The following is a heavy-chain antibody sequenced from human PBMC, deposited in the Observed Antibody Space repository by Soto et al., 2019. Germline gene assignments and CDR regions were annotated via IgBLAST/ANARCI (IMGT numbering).Heavy chain of an antibody. J-gene: IGHJ4*02. Sequence: GGSLRLSCAASGFDVSGFYMNWVRQAPGKGLEWVSVIFTTGITYYADSVKGRFTISRDDSTNTLYLQMNSLRAEDTAVYYCARERYSYGLDYWGQGTVVTVSS. CDR1: GFDVSGFY. V-gene: IGHV3-53*01. D-gene: IGHD5-18*01. CDR3: ARERYSYGLDY. CDR2: IFTTGIT.